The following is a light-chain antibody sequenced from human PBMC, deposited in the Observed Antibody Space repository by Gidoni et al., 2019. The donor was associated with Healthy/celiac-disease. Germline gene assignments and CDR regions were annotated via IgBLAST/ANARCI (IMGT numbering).Light chain of an antibody. J-gene: IGKJ5*01. Sequence: EIVLTQSPATLSLSPGERATLSCRARQSVSSYLAWYQQKPGQAPRLLIYDAANRATGLPARFSGSGSGTDFTRTISSLEPEDVAVYYCQQRSNWPPITFGQGTRLEIK. CDR3: QQRSNWPPIT. V-gene: IGKV3-11*01. CDR1: QSVSSY. CDR2: DAA.